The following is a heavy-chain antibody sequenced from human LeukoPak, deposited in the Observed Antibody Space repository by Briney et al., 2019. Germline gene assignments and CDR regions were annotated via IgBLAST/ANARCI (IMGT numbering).Heavy chain of an antibody. CDR1: GGSISSGSYY. CDR2: IYTSGST. CDR3: AKGGNTIFGALGAFDI. J-gene: IGHJ3*02. Sequence: TSETLSLTCTVSGGSISSGSYYWSWIRQPAGKGLEWIGRIYTSGSTNYNPSLKSRVTISVDTSKNQFSLKLSSVTAADTAVYYCAKGGNTIFGALGAFDIWGQGTMVTVSS. D-gene: IGHD3-3*01. V-gene: IGHV4-61*02.